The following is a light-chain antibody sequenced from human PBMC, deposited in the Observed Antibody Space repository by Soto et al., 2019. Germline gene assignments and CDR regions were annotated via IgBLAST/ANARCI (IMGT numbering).Light chain of an antibody. CDR3: QQYNSYRT. CDR1: ESISSW. Sequence: DIQMTPSPSTLSASIGDRVTITCRASESISSWLAWYQQKPGKAPKLLIYKASSLESGVPSRFSGSGSVTEFTLTSSSLQPDDFATYYCQQYNSYRTFGGGTKVEIK. V-gene: IGKV1-5*03. CDR2: KAS. J-gene: IGKJ4*01.